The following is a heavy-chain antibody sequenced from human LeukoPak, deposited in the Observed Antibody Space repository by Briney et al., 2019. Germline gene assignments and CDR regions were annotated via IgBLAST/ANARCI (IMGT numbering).Heavy chain of an antibody. D-gene: IGHD3-22*01. J-gene: IGHJ4*02. Sequence: SVKVSCKASGFTFTSSAVQWVRQARGQRLEWIGWIVVGSGNTNYAQKFQERVTITRDMSTSTAYMELSSLRSEDTAVYYCAAAVLPLYYYDSILFDYWGQGTLVTVSS. V-gene: IGHV1-58*01. CDR1: GFTFTSSA. CDR3: AAAVLPLYYYDSILFDY. CDR2: IVVGSGNT.